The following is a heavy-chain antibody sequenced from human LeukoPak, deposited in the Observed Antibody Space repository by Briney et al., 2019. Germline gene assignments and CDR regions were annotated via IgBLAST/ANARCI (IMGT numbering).Heavy chain of an antibody. D-gene: IGHD3-22*01. CDR3: ARGGYYYDSSGYYYERGYYYYYMDV. V-gene: IGHV4-61*02. Sequence: SETLSLTCTVSGGSISSGSYYWSWIRQPAGKGLEWIGRIYTSGSTNYNPSLKSRVTISVDTSKNQFSLKLSSVTAADTAVYYCARGGYYYDSSGYYYERGYYYYYMDVWGKGTTVTISS. CDR2: IYTSGST. CDR1: GGSISSGSYY. J-gene: IGHJ6*03.